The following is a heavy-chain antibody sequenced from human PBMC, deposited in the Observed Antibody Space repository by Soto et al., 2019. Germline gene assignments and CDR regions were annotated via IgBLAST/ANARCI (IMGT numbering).Heavy chain of an antibody. Sequence: QVQLVQSGAEVKKPGSSVKVSCKASGGTFSSYAISWVRQAPGQGLEWMGGIIPIFGTANYAQKFQGRVTITANKSTSKAYMELSSLRSEDTAVDYGAGGDGWNYLDYWGQGTLVTVSS. CDR3: AGGDGWNYLDY. J-gene: IGHJ4*02. CDR2: IIPIFGTA. CDR1: GGTFSSYA. V-gene: IGHV1-69*06. D-gene: IGHD3-16*01.